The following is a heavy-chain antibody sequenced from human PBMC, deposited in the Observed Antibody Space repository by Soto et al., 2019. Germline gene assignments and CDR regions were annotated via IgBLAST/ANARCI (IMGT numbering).Heavy chain of an antibody. V-gene: IGHV3-9*01. Sequence: EVHLVESGGGLVQPGRSLRLSCVASGFRFGDYAMHWVRQAPGKGLEWVSGVSANSDYIGYADSVKGRFTISRDNAKDFLSLQMNSLGTEDTAFYYCAKGFSYGDYGYYFDYWGQGTLVTVSS. J-gene: IGHJ4*02. CDR3: AKGFSYGDYGYYFDY. CDR1: GFRFGDYA. CDR2: VSANSDYI. D-gene: IGHD4-17*01.